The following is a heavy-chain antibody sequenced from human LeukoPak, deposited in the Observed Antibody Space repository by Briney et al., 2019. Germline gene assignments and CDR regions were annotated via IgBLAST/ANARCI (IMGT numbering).Heavy chain of an antibody. J-gene: IGHJ4*02. Sequence: SETLSLTCTVSGGSVSSGSYYWSWIRQPAGKGLEWIGRIYTSGSTNYNPSLKSRVTISVDASKNQFSLRLSSVTAADTAVYYCARDRGVTNYHVDYLDYWGQGTLVTVPS. D-gene: IGHD4-23*01. CDR3: ARDRGVTNYHVDYLDY. CDR1: GGSVSSGSYY. V-gene: IGHV4-61*02. CDR2: IYTSGST.